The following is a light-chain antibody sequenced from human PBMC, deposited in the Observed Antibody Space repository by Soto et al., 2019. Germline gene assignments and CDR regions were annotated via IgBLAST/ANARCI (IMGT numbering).Light chain of an antibody. V-gene: IGLV2-14*01. J-gene: IGLJ1*01. CDR3: SSYTSSSTLP. Sequence: ALTQPASVSGSPGQSITISCTGTSSDVGGYNYVSWYQQHPGKAPKLMIYEVSNRPSGVSNRFSGSKSGNTASLTISGLQAEDEADYYCSSYTSSSTLPFGTGTKVTVL. CDR2: EVS. CDR1: SSDVGGYNY.